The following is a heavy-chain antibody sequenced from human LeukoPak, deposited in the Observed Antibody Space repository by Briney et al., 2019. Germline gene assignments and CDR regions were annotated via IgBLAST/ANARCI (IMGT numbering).Heavy chain of an antibody. Sequence: GGSPRLSCAASGFTFSNYSLTWVRQAPGKGLEWVSCISSTSSGIYYADSVKGRFTISRDNAKNALYLQMNSLRAEDTAVYFCVKGMRLFDYWGQGTLVTVSS. CDR1: GFTFSNYS. J-gene: IGHJ4*02. CDR2: ISSTSSGI. CDR3: VKGMRLFDY. V-gene: IGHV3-48*04. D-gene: IGHD3-16*01.